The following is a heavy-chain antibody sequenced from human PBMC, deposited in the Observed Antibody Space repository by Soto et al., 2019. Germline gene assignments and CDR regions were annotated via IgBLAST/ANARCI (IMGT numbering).Heavy chain of an antibody. CDR1: GFTFSSYW. V-gene: IGHV3-74*01. CDR2: INSDGSST. D-gene: IGHD3-22*01. CDR3: ARDRYYYDSSGDFTRAY. Sequence: GGSLRLSCAASGFTFSSYWMHWVRQAPGKGLVWVSRINSDGSSTSYADSVKGRFTISRDNAKNTLYVQMSSLRAEDTAVSNCARDRYYYDSSGDFTRAYWGQGTLVTVSS. J-gene: IGHJ4*02.